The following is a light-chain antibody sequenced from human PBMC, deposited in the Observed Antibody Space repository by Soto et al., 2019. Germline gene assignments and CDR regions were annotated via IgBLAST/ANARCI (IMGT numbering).Light chain of an antibody. J-gene: IGLJ1*01. CDR2: DDS. CDR3: QVWDSSSEYV. CDR1: NIGSKG. Sequence: SYELTQPPSVSVAPGQTARITCGGNNIGSKGVHWYQQKPGQAPVLVVYDDSDRPSGIPERFSGSNSGNTATLTISRVEAGDEADYYCQVWDSSSEYVFGTGTKLTVL. V-gene: IGLV3-21*02.